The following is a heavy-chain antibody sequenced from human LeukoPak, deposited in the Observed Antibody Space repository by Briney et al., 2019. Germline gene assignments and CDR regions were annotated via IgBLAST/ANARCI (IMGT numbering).Heavy chain of an antibody. D-gene: IGHD6-19*01. Sequence: ASVKVSCKASGYTFTGYYMHWVRQAPGQGLEWMGWINPNSGGTNYAQKFQGWVTMTRDTSISTAYMELSRLRSDDTAVYYCARVAAVVDTRGFGFFDSWGQGTLVTVSS. V-gene: IGHV1-2*04. CDR3: ARVAAVVDTRGFGFFDS. CDR1: GYTFTGYY. J-gene: IGHJ4*02. CDR2: INPNSGGT.